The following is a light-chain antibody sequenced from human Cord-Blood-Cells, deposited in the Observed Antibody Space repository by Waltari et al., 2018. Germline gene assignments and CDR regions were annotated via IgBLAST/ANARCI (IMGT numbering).Light chain of an antibody. CDR2: VAS. Sequence: EIVLTQSPATLSLSPGERATLSCRTSQSVSSYLAWYQQKPGQAPRLLIYVASNRATGIPARFSGSGSGTDLTLTISSLEPEDFAVYYCQQRSNWPLTFGGGTKVEIK. CDR1: QSVSSY. J-gene: IGKJ4*01. CDR3: QQRSNWPLT. V-gene: IGKV3-11*01.